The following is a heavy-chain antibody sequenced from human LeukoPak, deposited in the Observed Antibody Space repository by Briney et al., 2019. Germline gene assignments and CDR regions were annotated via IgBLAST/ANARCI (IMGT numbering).Heavy chain of an antibody. CDR2: ISNDGSNK. CDR3: ARDGGGGWYEY. J-gene: IGHJ4*02. D-gene: IGHD6-19*01. V-gene: IGHV3-30-3*01. Sequence: PGRSLRLSCAVSGXTFRSHTMHWVRQAPGKGLEWVAVISNDGSNKYHADSVKGRLIISRDNAKNTLYLHMNSLRAEDTAVYYCARDGGGGWYEYWGQGTLVTVSS. CDR1: GXTFRSHT.